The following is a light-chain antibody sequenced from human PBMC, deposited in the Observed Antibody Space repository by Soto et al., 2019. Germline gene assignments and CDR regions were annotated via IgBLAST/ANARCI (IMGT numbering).Light chain of an antibody. V-gene: IGKV3-20*01. CDR1: QSVRRNY. Sequence: EIVLTQSSGTLSLSPGERATLSCRASQSVRRNYLAWYRQKPGQAPRLLIYGASNRATVTPDRFSGSGSGTDFTLIISRLEPEDFAVYYCQQYGSSPYTFGQGTKLDLK. CDR2: GAS. J-gene: IGKJ2*01. CDR3: QQYGSSPYT.